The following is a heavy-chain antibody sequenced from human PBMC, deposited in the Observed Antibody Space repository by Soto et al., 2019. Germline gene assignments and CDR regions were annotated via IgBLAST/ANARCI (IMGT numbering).Heavy chain of an antibody. V-gene: IGHV4-59*01. J-gene: IGHJ4*02. CDR1: GGSIIIYY. D-gene: IGHD6-13*01. CDR3: ARGSSSWYE. CDR2: IYYSGST. Sequence: SETLSLTCTVSGGSIIIYYWSWIRQPPGKGLEWIGYIYYSGSTNYNPSLKSRVTISVDTSKNQFSLKLSSVTAADTAVYYCARGSSSWYEWGQGTLVTVSS.